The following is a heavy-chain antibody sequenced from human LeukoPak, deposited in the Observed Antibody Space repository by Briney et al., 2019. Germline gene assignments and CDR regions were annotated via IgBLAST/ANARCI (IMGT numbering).Heavy chain of an antibody. CDR2: INHSGST. J-gene: IGHJ4*02. CDR3: ARSHLRRSDY. V-gene: IGHV4-34*01. Sequence: SETLSLTCAVYGGSFSGYYWSWIRQPPGKGLEWIGEINHSGSTNYNPSLKSRVTISVDTSKNQFSLKLSSVTAADTAVYYCARSHLRRSDYWGQGTLVTVS. CDR1: GGSFSGYY.